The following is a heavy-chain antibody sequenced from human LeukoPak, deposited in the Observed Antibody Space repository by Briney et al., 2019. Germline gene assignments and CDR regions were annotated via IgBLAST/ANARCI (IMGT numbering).Heavy chain of an antibody. V-gene: IGHV1-2*02. J-gene: IGHJ4*02. CDR2: INTNSGGT. D-gene: IGHD3-3*01. CDR1: GYTFSGYY. CDR3: ASSRFLEWLYLLDY. Sequence: ASVKVSCKASGYTFSGYYIHWVRQSPGQGLEWMGWINTNSGGTKYAQRFQGRVTMTRDTSISTAYMEVSRLSSDVTAVYFCASSRFLEWLYLLDYWGQGTLVTVSS.